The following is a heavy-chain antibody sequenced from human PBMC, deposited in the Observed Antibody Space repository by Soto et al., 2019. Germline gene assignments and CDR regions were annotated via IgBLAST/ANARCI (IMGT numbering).Heavy chain of an antibody. D-gene: IGHD3-3*01. CDR3: ARVADFWTGYYFDY. V-gene: IGHV4-30-4*01. J-gene: IGHJ4*02. CDR2: IYYTGAT. Sequence: PSETLSLTCTVSGGSISSADYYWTWIRQPPGKGLEWIGYIYYTGATYYNPSLRSRVTIPVDTSNNQFSLKLTSVTVADTAVYYCARVADFWTGYYFDYWGQGTLVTVSS. CDR1: GGSISSADYY.